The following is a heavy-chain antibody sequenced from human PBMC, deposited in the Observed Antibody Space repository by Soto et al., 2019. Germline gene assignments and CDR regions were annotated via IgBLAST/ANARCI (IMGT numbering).Heavy chain of an antibody. D-gene: IGHD2-2*01. Sequence: GGSPRLSCVASGFTVSTNYLSWVRQVPGKGLEWVSVLHGSGSTSYADSVKGRFTISRDNARNTFYLQMNSLRVEDTAVYYCARKPPAAIQGWAYGMDVWGQGTTVTVSS. CDR2: LHGSGST. J-gene: IGHJ6*02. CDR3: ARKPPAAIQGWAYGMDV. CDR1: GFTVSTNY. V-gene: IGHV3-53*01.